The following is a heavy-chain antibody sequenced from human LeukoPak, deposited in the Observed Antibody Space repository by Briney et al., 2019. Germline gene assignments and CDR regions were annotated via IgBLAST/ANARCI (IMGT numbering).Heavy chain of an antibody. J-gene: IGHJ6*02. Sequence: ASVKVSCKPSGYDFSIYTLNWVRRVPGQGPEWMGWMNTNTGKATYAQDFRGRFVFSFDSSVSTAYLEITSLQAADTAVYYCAREEGGLDVWGQGTTVIVSS. V-gene: IGHV7-4-1*02. CDR2: MNTNTGKA. CDR3: AREEGGLDV. CDR1: GYDFSIYT.